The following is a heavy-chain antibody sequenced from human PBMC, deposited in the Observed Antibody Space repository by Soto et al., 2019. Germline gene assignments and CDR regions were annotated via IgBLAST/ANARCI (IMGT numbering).Heavy chain of an antibody. CDR3: AKDPGDYPSAYFDY. CDR2: ISGSGFST. J-gene: IGHJ4*02. V-gene: IGHV3-23*01. D-gene: IGHD4-17*01. Sequence: EVQLLESGGGLVQPGGSLRLSCAASGFTFSSYAMSCVRQAPGKGLEWVSAISGSGFSTYYADSVKGRFTVSRDTSKNALFLQMNSLRAEDTAVYYCAKDPGDYPSAYFDYWGQGTLVTVSS. CDR1: GFTFSSYA.